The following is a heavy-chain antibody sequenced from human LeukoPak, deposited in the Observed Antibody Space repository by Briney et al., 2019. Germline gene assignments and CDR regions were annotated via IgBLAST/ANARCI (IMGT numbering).Heavy chain of an antibody. Sequence: GGSLRLSCAASGFTFSSYSMNWVRQAPGKGREGVSSISSSSSYIYYADSVKGRFTISRDNAKNSLYLQMNSLSAEDTAVYYCARDPQFWSGYYTGGGPFDYWGQGTLVTVSS. CDR1: GFTFSSYS. J-gene: IGHJ4*02. D-gene: IGHD3-3*01. CDR2: ISSSSSYI. CDR3: ARDPQFWSGYYTGGGPFDY. V-gene: IGHV3-21*01.